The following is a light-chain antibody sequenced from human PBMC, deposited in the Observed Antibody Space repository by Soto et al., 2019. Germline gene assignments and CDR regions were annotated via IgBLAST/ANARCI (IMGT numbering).Light chain of an antibody. CDR3: SSYTSSSTLV. CDR1: SSDVGGYKY. Sequence: QSVLTQPASVSGSPGQSITISCTGTSSDVGGYKYVSWYQLHPGKAPKLMIYEVSNRPSGISNRFSASKSGNTASLTISGLQAEDEADYYCSSYTSSSTLVFGGGTKLTVL. CDR2: EVS. J-gene: IGLJ2*01. V-gene: IGLV2-14*01.